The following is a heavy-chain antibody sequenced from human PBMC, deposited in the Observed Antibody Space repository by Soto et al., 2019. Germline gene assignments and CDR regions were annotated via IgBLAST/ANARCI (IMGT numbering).Heavy chain of an antibody. J-gene: IGHJ4*02. Sequence: GASVKVSCKASGYTFTSYGISWVRQAPGQGLEWMGWISAYNGNTNYAQKLQGRVTMTTDTSTSTAYMELRSLGSDDTAVYYCARVPLPRYDFWSGTSTYYFDYWGQGTLVTV. V-gene: IGHV1-18*04. CDR2: ISAYNGNT. CDR3: ARVPLPRYDFWSGTSTYYFDY. D-gene: IGHD3-3*01. CDR1: GYTFTSYG.